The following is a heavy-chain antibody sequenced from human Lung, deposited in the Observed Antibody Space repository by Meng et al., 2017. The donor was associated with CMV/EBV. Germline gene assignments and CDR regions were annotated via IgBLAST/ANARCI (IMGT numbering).Heavy chain of an antibody. J-gene: IGHJ6*01. CDR3: ARAPGYRSLYGMEV. CDR2: IYYSGST. D-gene: IGHD1-1*01. CDR1: YGSVSSGSYY. V-gene: IGHV4-61*01. Sequence: SETLSLTCTVSYGSVSSGSYYWSWIRQPPGKGLEWIGYIYYSGSTYYNPSLKSRVTISIDTSKNQFSLKLSSVTAADTAVYYCARAPGYRSLYGMEVWGQG.